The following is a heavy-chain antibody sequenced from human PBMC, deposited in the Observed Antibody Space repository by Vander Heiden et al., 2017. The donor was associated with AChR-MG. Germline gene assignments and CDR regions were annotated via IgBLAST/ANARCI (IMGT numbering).Heavy chain of an antibody. V-gene: IGHV4-4*07. CDR2: IYSSGST. D-gene: IGHD3-9*01. CDR3: AREKERMGRYFDWNFDF. CDR1: GGSISSYY. Sequence: VQLQESRPGQVKPSETLSLTCTVSGGSISSYYWSLIWQPAGKGLEWIGRIYSSGSTYYNSSLKSRVTMSVDTSKNQFSLKLSSVTAADTAVYYCAREKERMGRYFDWNFDFWRQGTLVTVS. J-gene: IGHJ4*02.